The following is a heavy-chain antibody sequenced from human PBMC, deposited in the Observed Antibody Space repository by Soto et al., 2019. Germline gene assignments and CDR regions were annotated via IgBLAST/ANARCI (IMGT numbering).Heavy chain of an antibody. V-gene: IGHV3-64D*06. D-gene: IGHD6-13*01. CDR2: ISSNGGST. CDR1: GVTFSSYS. J-gene: IGHJ3*02. Sequence: GGSLRLCCSASGVTFSSYSMHWVRQAPGKGLEYVSAISSNGGSTYYADSVKGRFTISRDNSKNTLYLQMSSLRAEDTAVYYCVKEGSYSSSWYLQAFDIWGQGTMVTVS. CDR3: VKEGSYSSSWYLQAFDI.